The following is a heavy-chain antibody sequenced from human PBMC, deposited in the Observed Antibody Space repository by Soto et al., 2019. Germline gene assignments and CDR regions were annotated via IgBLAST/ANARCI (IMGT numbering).Heavy chain of an antibody. Sequence: GGSLRLSCAASGFTFSSYGMHWVRQAPGKGLEWVTVIWYDGSNKYYADSVKGRFTISRDNSKNTLYLQMNSLRAEDTAVYYCARSRLPKSIDYYYYGMDVWGQGTTVTVSS. CDR1: GFTFSSYG. V-gene: IGHV3-33*01. J-gene: IGHJ6*02. D-gene: IGHD2-15*01. CDR3: ARSRLPKSIDYYYYGMDV. CDR2: IWYDGSNK.